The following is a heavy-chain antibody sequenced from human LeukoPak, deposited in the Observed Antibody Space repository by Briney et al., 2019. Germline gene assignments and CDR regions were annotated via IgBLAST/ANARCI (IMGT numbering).Heavy chain of an antibody. CDR2: IIPILGIA. V-gene: IGHV1-69*04. Sequence: SVKVSCEASGGTFSSYAISWVRQAPGQGLEWMGRIIPILGIANYAQKFQGRVTITAGKSTSTAYMELSSLRSEDTAVYYCARAVTYYYDSSGYYFEGYFDYWGQGTLVTVSS. CDR3: ARAVTYYYDSSGYYFEGYFDY. CDR1: GGTFSSYA. D-gene: IGHD3-22*01. J-gene: IGHJ4*02.